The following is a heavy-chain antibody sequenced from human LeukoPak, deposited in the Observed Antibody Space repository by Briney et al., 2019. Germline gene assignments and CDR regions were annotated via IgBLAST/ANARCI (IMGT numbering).Heavy chain of an antibody. J-gene: IGHJ4*02. CDR3: AKDPRNRRYGKDGIDY. V-gene: IGHV3-30*02. CDR2: IRYDGSNK. CDR1: GFTFSSYG. D-gene: IGHD5-18*01. Sequence: GGSLRLSCAASGFTFSSYGMHWVRQAPGKGLEWVAVIRYDGSNKYYADSVKGRFTISRDNSKNTLYLQMNSLRAEDTAVYYCAKDPRNRRYGKDGIDYWGQGTLVTVSS.